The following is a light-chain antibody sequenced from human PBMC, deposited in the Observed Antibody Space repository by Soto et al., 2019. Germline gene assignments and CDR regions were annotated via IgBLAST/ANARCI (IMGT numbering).Light chain of an antibody. CDR3: CSYAGSYPYV. J-gene: IGLJ1*01. CDR2: DVS. Sequence: QSALTQPRSVTGSPGRSVTISCTETSSDVGGYNYVSWYQQHPGKAPKPMIYDVSKRPPGVPDRFSGSKSGNTASLTISGLQAEDEADYYCCSYAGSYPYVFGTGTKVTVL. CDR1: SSDVGGYNY. V-gene: IGLV2-11*01.